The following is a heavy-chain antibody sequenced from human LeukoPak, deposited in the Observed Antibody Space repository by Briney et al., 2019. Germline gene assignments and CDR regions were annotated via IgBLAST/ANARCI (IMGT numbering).Heavy chain of an antibody. CDR2: INHSGST. J-gene: IGHJ4*02. D-gene: IGHD3-3*01. Sequence: PSETLSLTCAVYGGSFSGYYWSWIRQPPGKGLEWIGAINHSGSTNYNPSLKSRVTISVDTSKNQFSLKLSSVTAADTAVYYCARGSEYYDFWSGYSSPFDYWGQGTLVTVSS. CDR1: GGSFSGYY. V-gene: IGHV4-34*01. CDR3: ARGSEYYDFWSGYSSPFDY.